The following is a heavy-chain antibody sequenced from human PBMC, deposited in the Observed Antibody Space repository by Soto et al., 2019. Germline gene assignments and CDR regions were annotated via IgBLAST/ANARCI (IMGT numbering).Heavy chain of an antibody. CDR2: MNHNSGNT. V-gene: IGHV1-8*01. J-gene: IGHJ5*02. Sequence: QVQLVQSGAEVKKPGASVKVSCKASGYTFTSYDINWVRQATGQGLEWMGWMNHNSGNTGYAQKFQGRVTMTRNTSRRTAYMELSSLKSEDTAVYYCARWHCSGVSCYYGVHFWFDHWGQGTLVTVSS. CDR1: GYTFTSYD. D-gene: IGHD2-15*01. CDR3: ARWHCSGVSCYYGVHFWFDH.